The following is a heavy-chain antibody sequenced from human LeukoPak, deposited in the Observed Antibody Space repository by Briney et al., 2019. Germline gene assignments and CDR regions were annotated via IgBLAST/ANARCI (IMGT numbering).Heavy chain of an antibody. CDR3: AENGYYYDSSGYYS. V-gene: IGHV3-23*01. CDR1: GFTFSSYA. J-gene: IGHJ4*02. Sequence: GGSLRLSCAASGFTFSSYAMSWVRQAPGKGLEWVSAISGSGGSTYYADSVKGRFTISRDNSKNTLYLQMNSLRAEDTAVYYCAENGYYYDSSGYYSWGQGTLVTVSS. D-gene: IGHD3-22*01. CDR2: ISGSGGST.